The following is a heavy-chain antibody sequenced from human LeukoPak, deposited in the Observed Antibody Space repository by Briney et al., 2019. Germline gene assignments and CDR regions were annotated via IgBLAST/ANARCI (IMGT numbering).Heavy chain of an antibody. CDR1: GYTFTSYG. CDR2: INPNSGGT. V-gene: IGHV1-2*02. J-gene: IGHJ1*01. CDR3: ARASYYYDSSGYFKVEYFQH. D-gene: IGHD3-22*01. Sequence: GASVKVSCKASGYTFTSYGISWVRQAPGQGLEWMGWINPNSGGTNYAQKFQGRVTMTRDTSISTAYMELSRLRSDDTAVYYCARASYYYDSSGYFKVEYFQHWGQGTLVTVSS.